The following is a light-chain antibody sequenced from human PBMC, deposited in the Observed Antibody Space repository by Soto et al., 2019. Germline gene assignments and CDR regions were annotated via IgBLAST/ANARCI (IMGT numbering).Light chain of an antibody. CDR3: SSYTSTSTIL. V-gene: IGLV2-14*01. J-gene: IGLJ2*01. CDR2: EVS. CDR1: SSDIGAYNY. Sequence: QSALTQPASVSGSPGQSITISCTGTSSDIGAYNYVSWYQHHPGKAPKFMMYEVSYRPSGVSDRFSGSKSGNTASLTISGLQAEDEADYYCSSYTSTSTILFGGGTKRTVL.